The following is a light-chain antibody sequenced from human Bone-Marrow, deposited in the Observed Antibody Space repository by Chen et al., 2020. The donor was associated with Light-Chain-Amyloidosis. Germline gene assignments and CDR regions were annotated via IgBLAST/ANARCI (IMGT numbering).Light chain of an antibody. CDR2: GST. Sequence: DSQMTQSPSSVSASVGDRVTITWRASQVISSWLAWYQQKPGKAPKLLIYGSTSLQSGVPSRFSGSGSGTDFTLTISSLQPEDFARYYCQQANSFPFTFGGGTKVEIK. CDR3: QQANSFPFT. CDR1: QVISSW. J-gene: IGKJ4*01. V-gene: IGKV1-12*01.